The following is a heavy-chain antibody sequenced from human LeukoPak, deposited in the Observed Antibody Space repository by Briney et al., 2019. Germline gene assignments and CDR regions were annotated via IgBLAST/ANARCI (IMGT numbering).Heavy chain of an antibody. J-gene: IGHJ4*02. CDR2: IYYSGST. V-gene: IGHV4-39*07. D-gene: IGHD1-26*01. Sequence: SETLSLTCTVSGGSISSSSYYWGWIRQPPGKGLEWIGSIYYSGSTYYNPSLKSRVTISVDTSKNQFSLKLSSVTAADTAVYYCARDYYGHLGYWGQGTLVTVSS. CDR3: ARDYYGHLGY. CDR1: GGSISSSSYY.